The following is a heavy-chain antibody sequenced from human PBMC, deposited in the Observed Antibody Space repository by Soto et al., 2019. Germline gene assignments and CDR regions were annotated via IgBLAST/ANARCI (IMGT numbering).Heavy chain of an antibody. J-gene: IGHJ4*02. CDR3: AVRASSGWYSYYFDY. Sequence: GGSLRLSCAASGFTFSSYWMIWVRQAPGKGLEWVANIKQDGSEKYYVDSVKGRFTISRDNAKNSLYLQMNSLRAEDTAVYYCAVRASSGWYSYYFDYWGQGTLVTVSS. D-gene: IGHD6-19*01. V-gene: IGHV3-7*01. CDR2: IKQDGSEK. CDR1: GFTFSSYW.